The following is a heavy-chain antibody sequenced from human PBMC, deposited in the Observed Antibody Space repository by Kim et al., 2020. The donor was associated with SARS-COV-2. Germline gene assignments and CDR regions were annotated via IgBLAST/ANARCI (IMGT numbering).Heavy chain of an antibody. V-gene: IGHV3-23*01. Sequence: YYAASVKGRFPIHRDNSMNTLYLELNSLRAEDTALYYCAKTGGGLYFFDYWGQGTQVTVSS. J-gene: IGHJ4*02. D-gene: IGHD2-15*01. CDR3: AKTGGGLYFFDY.